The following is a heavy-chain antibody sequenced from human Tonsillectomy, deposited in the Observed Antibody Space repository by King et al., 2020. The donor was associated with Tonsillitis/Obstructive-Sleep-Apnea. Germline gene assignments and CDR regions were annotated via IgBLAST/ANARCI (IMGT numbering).Heavy chain of an antibody. CDR2: ISYDGSNK. CDR3: ARVPGIAVAGTLY. Sequence: QLVQSGGGVVQPGRSLRLSCAASGFTFSSYAMHWVRQAPGKGLEWVAVISYDGSNKYYADSVKGRFTISRDNSKNTLYLQMNSLRAEDTAVYYCARVPGIAVAGTLYWGQGPLVTVSS. D-gene: IGHD6-19*01. CDR1: GFTFSSYA. V-gene: IGHV3-30*01. J-gene: IGHJ1*01.